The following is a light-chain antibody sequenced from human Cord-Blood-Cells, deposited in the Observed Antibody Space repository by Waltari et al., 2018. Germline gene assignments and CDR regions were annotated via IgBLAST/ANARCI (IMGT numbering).Light chain of an antibody. CDR2: YKSASDK. V-gene: IGLV5-45*02. CDR3: MIWHSSAWL. J-gene: IGLJ3*02. CDR1: SAINVGTYR. Sequence: QAVLTQPSSLSSSPGASASLTCTLRSAINVGTYRIYWYQQKPGSPPQYLLRYKSASDKQQGSGVPSRFSGSKDASANAGILLISGRQADDEADYYCMIWHSSAWLFGGGTKLTVL.